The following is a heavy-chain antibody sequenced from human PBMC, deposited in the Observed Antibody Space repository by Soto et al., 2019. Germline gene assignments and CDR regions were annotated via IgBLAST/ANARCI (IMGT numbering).Heavy chain of an antibody. CDR2: IYYSGST. V-gene: IGHV4-31*03. D-gene: IGHD2-21*02. CDR1: GGSISSGGYY. J-gene: IGHJ4*02. CDR3: ARSYSGGDAYFDY. Sequence: SETLSLTCTVSGGSISSGGYYWSWIRQHPGKGLEWIGYIYYSGSTYYNPSLKSRVTIAADRSKNQFSLNLASVTAADTAVYYCARSYSGGDAYFDYWGQGTLVTVSS.